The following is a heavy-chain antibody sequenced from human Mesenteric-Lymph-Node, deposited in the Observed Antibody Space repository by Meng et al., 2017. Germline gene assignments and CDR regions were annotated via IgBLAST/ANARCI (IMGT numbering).Heavy chain of an antibody. CDR3: AKDQIFDM. CDR1: GFTFSSYS. CDR2: IFGSGENT. V-gene: IGHV3-23*01. Sequence: GESLKISCAASGFTFSSYSMNWVRQAPGKGLECVSTIFGSGENTYYEDPVKGRFTVSRDNSKHTLFLEMDSLRAEDTAVYYCAKDQIFDMWGQGTAVTVSS. J-gene: IGHJ3*02.